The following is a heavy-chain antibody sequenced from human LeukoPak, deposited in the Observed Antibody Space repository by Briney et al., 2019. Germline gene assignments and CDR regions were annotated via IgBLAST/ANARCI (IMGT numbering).Heavy chain of an antibody. J-gene: IGHJ4*02. CDR1: AFIFSGHW. V-gene: IGHV3-7*03. CDR3: AKAGTGTNMIFDY. Sequence: PGGSLRLSCEGSAFIFSGHWMNWVRQTPGKGLEWVASIKEDGSERQYVDSVKGRFSISRDNTMGSLFLQLNSLRAEDTAVYYCAKAGTGTNMIFDYWGQGTLVTVSS. D-gene: IGHD1-1*01. CDR2: IKEDGSER.